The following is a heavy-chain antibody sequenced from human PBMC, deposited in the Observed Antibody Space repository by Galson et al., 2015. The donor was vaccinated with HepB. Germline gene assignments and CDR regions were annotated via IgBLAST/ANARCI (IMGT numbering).Heavy chain of an antibody. CDR3: ARDMDSSGSRWVDP. J-gene: IGHJ5*02. D-gene: IGHD6-19*01. CDR2: IYYSGST. Sequence: WVRQAPGKGLEWIGSIYYSGSTYYNPSLKSRVTISVDTSKNQFSLKLSSVTAADTAVYYCARDMDSSGSRWVDPWGQGTLVTVSS. V-gene: IGHV4-39*07.